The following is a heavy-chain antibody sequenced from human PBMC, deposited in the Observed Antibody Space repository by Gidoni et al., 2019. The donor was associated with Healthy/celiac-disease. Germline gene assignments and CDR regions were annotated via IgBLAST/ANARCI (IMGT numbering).Heavy chain of an antibody. CDR1: GFTFSSYA. CDR3: AKAPGRFVRGY. CDR2: ISGSGGST. J-gene: IGHJ4*02. V-gene: IGHV3-23*01. Sequence: EVRLLASGGGLVQPGESLRLSCAASGFTFSSYAMSWVRQAPVKGLAWVLAISGSGGSTYYADSVKGRFTSSRDNSKNTLYLQMNSLRAEDTAVYYCAKAPGRFVRGYWGQGTLVTVSS.